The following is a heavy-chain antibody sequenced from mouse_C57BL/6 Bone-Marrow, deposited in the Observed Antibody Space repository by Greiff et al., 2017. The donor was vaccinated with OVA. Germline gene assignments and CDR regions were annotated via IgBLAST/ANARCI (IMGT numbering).Heavy chain of an antibody. J-gene: IGHJ3*01. CDR2: IHPSDSDT. V-gene: IGHV1-74*01. D-gene: IGHD2-1*01. Sequence: QVQLQQPGAELVKPGASVKVSCKASGYTFTSYWMHWVKQRPGQGLEWIGRIHPSDSDTNYNQKFKGKATLTVDKSSSTAYMPLSSLTSEDSAVYYGATLYYGNFAWFADWGQGTLVTVSA. CDR3: ATLYYGNFAWFAD. CDR1: GYTFTSYW.